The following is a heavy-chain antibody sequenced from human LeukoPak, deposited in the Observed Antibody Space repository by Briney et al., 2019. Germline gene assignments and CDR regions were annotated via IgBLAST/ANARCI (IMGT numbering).Heavy chain of an antibody. CDR2: IYTSGST. Sequence: SETPSLTCTVSGGSISSYYWSWIRQPAGKGLEWIGRIYTSGSTNYNPSLKSRVTMSVDTSKNQFSLKLSSVTAADTAVYYCARDGGVDYDILTGYYNVRGGFDYWGQGTLVTVSS. CDR3: ARDGGVDYDILTGYYNVRGGFDY. CDR1: GGSISSYY. V-gene: IGHV4-4*07. J-gene: IGHJ4*02. D-gene: IGHD3-9*01.